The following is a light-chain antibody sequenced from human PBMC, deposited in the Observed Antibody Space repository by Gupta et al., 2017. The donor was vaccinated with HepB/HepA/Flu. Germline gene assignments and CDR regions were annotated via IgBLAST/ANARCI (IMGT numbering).Light chain of an antibody. CDR3: MTWHISTWV. Sequence: QAVLTQPSSLSASPGASASLTCTFRSGVNVATYRIYWYQQKPGSPPQFLLSYTSDSDKQQGSGVPSRFSGSKVVSANAGILLISGLQSEDEADYYCMTWHISTWVFGGGTKLTGL. CDR1: SGVNVATYR. V-gene: IGLV5-45*02. CDR2: YTSDSDK. J-gene: IGLJ3*02.